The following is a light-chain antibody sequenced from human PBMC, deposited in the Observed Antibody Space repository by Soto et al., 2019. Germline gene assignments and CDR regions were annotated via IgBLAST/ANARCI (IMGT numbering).Light chain of an antibody. J-gene: IGKJ1*01. CDR1: QSLLQTNGYTY. CDR3: MHYLQTPPWT. CDR2: LTS. V-gene: IGKV2-28*01. Sequence: DIVMTQSPLSLPVTPGEPASISCRSSQSLLQTNGYTYLDWYLQKPGQSPQLLVYLTSIRASGVPDRFSGSGSGTAFTLKISKVEAEDVGVDYCMHYLQTPPWTFGPGTKVEF.